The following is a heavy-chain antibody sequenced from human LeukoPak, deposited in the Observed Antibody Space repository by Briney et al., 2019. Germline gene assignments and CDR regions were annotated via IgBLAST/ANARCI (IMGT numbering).Heavy chain of an antibody. Sequence: GGSLRLSCAASGFTFSSYSMSWVRQAPGKGLEWVSSITTSSTYISYADSVKGRFTVSRDNAKNSLYLQMNSLRAEDTAVYYCARGKYSSGWFDYWGQGTLVTVSS. J-gene: IGHJ4*02. V-gene: IGHV3-21*01. D-gene: IGHD6-19*01. CDR2: ITTSSTYI. CDR3: ARGKYSSGWFDY. CDR1: GFTFSSYS.